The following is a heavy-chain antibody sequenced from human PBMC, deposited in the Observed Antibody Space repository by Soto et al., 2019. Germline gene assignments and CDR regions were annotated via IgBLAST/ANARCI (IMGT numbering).Heavy chain of an antibody. CDR1: GFTFSSYS. Sequence: EVQLVESGGGLVKPGGSLRLSCAASGFTFSSYSMNWVRQPPGKGLEWVSSISASSGYIYYADSMKGRFTISRDNANNSLFLQMNSLRAEDTAVYYCARGLVVGSSYYYYYLDIWGKGTTVTVSS. V-gene: IGHV3-21*01. J-gene: IGHJ6*03. D-gene: IGHD3-22*01. CDR3: ARGLVVGSSYYYYYLDI. CDR2: ISASSGYI.